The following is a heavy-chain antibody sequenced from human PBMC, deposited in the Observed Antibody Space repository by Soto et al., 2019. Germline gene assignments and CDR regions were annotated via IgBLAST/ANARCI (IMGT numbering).Heavy chain of an antibody. CDR2: IYSGGST. J-gene: IGHJ4*02. CDR3: ARAPPYCGGDCYSAYFDY. Sequence: GSLRLSCAASGFAVSSNYMSWVRQAPGKGLEWVSVIYSGGSTYYADSVKGRFTISRDNSKNTLYLQMNSLRAEDTAVYYCARAPPYCGGDCYSAYFDYWGQGTLVTVSS. D-gene: IGHD2-21*02. CDR1: GFAVSSNY. V-gene: IGHV3-53*01.